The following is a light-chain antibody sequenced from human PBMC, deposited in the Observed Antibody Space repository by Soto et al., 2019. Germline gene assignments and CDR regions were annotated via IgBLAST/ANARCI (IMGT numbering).Light chain of an antibody. V-gene: IGKV1-5*01. CDR1: QSISNC. CDR2: HAS. Sequence: DIQMTQSPSTLPASVGDRVTITCRASQSISNCLAWYQQKPGTAPKLLIYHASTLESGVPSRFSGSGSGTEFTLTISSLQPDDFATYYCQQYMSYSFGQGTKVEIK. J-gene: IGKJ1*01. CDR3: QQYMSYS.